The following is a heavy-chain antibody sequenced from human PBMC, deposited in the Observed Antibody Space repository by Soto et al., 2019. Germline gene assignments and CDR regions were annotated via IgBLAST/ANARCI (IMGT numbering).Heavy chain of an antibody. CDR3: ARDPPGFHSAFDF. D-gene: IGHD4-4*01. J-gene: IGHJ4*02. Sequence: ASVKVSCKASGYTFTSYAMHWVRQAPGQRLEWMGWINAGNGNTKYSQKFQGRVTITRDTSASTAYMDLSSLRSEETAVYYCARDPPGFHSAFDFWGQGTLVTVSS. CDR2: INAGNGNT. V-gene: IGHV1-3*01. CDR1: GYTFTSYA.